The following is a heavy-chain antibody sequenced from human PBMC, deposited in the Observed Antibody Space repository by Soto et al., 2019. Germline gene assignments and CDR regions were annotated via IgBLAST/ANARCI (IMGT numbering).Heavy chain of an antibody. D-gene: IGHD4-17*01. CDR3: ARRSKTHGDFDY. Sequence: SETLSLTCTVSGGSISSSSYYWGWIRQPPGKGLEWIGSIYYSGSTYYNPSLKSRVTISVDTSKNQFSLKLSSVTAADTAVYYCARRSKTHGDFDYWGQGTLVTVSS. CDR2: IYYSGST. CDR1: GGSISSSSYY. V-gene: IGHV4-39*01. J-gene: IGHJ4*02.